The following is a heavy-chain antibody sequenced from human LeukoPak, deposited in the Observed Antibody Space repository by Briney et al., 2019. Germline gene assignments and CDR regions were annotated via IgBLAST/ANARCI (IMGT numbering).Heavy chain of an antibody. J-gene: IGHJ5*01. CDR1: GGSISSYY. D-gene: IGHD3-10*01. CDR3: ARDQSITMVRGVIITQTFNWFDS. Sequence: SETLSLTCTVSGGSISSYYWSWIRQPPGKGLEWIGYIYYSGSTNYNPSLKSRVTISVDTSKNQFSLKLSSVTAADTAVYYCARDQSITMVRGVIITQTFNWFDSWGQGTLVTVSS. CDR2: IYYSGST. V-gene: IGHV4-59*01.